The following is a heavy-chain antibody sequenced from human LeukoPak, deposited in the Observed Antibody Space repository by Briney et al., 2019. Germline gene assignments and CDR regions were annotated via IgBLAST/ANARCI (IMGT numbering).Heavy chain of an antibody. Sequence: GGSLRLSCAASGFTFSSYSMNWVRQAPGKGLEWVSSISSSGSYIYYADSVKGRFTISRDNAKNSLYLQMNSLRVEDTAVYYCARDKMQQSTEGSNFDHWGQGTLVTVSS. D-gene: IGHD6-13*01. J-gene: IGHJ4*02. CDR2: ISSSGSYI. CDR3: ARDKMQQSTEGSNFDH. V-gene: IGHV3-21*01. CDR1: GFTFSSYS.